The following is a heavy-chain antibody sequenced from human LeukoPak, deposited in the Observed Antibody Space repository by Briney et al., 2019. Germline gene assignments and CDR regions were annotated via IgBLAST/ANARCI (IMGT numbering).Heavy chain of an antibody. CDR2: MSYDGSNK. V-gene: IGHV3-30*04. J-gene: IGHJ4*02. CDR1: GFTFSSYA. CDR3: ARDRYRYSYGGSFDY. D-gene: IGHD5-18*01. Sequence: GGSLRLSCAASGFTFSSYAMHWVRQAPGKGLEWVAVMSYDGSNKYYADSVKGRFTISRDNSKNTLYLQMNSLRAEDTAVYYCARDRYRYSYGGSFDYWAQGTLVTVSS.